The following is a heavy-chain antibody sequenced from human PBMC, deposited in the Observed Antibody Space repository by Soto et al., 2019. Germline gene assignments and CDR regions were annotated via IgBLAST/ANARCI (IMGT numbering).Heavy chain of an antibody. CDR1: GGTFSSYA. D-gene: IGHD6-6*01. CDR3: ARGIAARRGYYGMDV. J-gene: IGHJ6*02. CDR2: IIPIFGTA. Sequence: SVKVSCKASGGTFSSYAISWVRQAPGQGLEWMGGIIPIFGTANYAQKFQGRVTITADESTSTAYMELSSLRSEDTAVYYCARGIAARRGYYGMDVWGQGTTVTVSS. V-gene: IGHV1-69*13.